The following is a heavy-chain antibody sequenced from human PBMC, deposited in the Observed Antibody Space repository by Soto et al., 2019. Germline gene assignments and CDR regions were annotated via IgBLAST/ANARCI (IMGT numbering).Heavy chain of an antibody. CDR1: AFSFGSYA. CDR2: ISGSDGKT. J-gene: IGHJ4*02. CDR3: ARWSYLDY. Sequence: PGGSLRLSCAASAFSFGSYALSWVRQAPGKGLEWVSTISGSDGKTFYADPVKGRFSISRDTSQSTLYLQMNSLRADDTAMYYCARWSYLDYWGQGTRVTVSS. V-gene: IGHV3-23*01. D-gene: IGHD3-3*01.